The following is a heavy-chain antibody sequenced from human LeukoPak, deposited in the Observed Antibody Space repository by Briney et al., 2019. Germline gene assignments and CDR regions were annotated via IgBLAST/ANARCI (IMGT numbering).Heavy chain of an antibody. CDR1: GVSFSGYY. V-gene: IGHV4-34*01. J-gene: IGHJ5*02. D-gene: IGHD6-19*01. CDR2: INHSGST. Sequence: SETLSLTCAVYGVSFSGYYWGWIRQPPGKGLEWIGEINHSGSTNYNPSLKSRVTISVDTSKNQFSLKLSSVTAADTAVYYCARARGYSSGWYLAPWGQGTLVTVSS. CDR3: ARARGYSSGWYLAP.